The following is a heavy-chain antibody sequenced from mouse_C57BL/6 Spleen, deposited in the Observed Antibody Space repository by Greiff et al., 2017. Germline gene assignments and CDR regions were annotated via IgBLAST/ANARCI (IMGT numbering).Heavy chain of an antibody. V-gene: IGHV1-7*01. D-gene: IGHD2-4*01. Sequence: QVQLQQSGAELAKPGASVTLSCKASGYTFTSYWLHWVEQRPGQGLEWIGYINPSSGYTKYNQKFKDKATLTADKSSSTAYMQLSSLTYEDSAVYYWARGDYDVGYFDVWGTGTTVTVSS. CDR3: ARGDYDVGYFDV. CDR1: GYTFTSYW. CDR2: INPSSGYT. J-gene: IGHJ1*03.